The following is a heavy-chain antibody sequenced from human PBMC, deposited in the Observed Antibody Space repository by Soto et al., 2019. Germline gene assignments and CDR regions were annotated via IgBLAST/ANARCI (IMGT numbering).Heavy chain of an antibody. CDR2: ISGSGGST. CDR3: AKGLRYNYYYGSGSYYNVQGNWFDP. CDR1: GFTFSSYA. D-gene: IGHD3-10*01. V-gene: IGHV3-23*01. J-gene: IGHJ5*02. Sequence: GGSLRLSCAASGFTFSSYAMSWVRQAPGKGLEWVSAISGSGGSTYYADSVKGRFTISRDNSKNTLYLQMNSLRAEDTAVYYCAKGLRYNYYYGSGSYYNVQGNWFDPWGQGTLVTVSS.